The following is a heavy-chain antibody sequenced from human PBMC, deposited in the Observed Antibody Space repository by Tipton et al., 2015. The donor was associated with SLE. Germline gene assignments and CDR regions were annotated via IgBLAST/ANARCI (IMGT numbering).Heavy chain of an antibody. CDR3: ATELFRGYTSGWGPAY. J-gene: IGHJ4*02. V-gene: IGHV4-30-2*01. D-gene: IGHD6-19*01. CDR2: IFHSGIT. Sequence: TLSLTCAVSGASIGSGGYSWNWIRQPPGKGLQWIGYIFHSGITYYNPSLKSRVTMSVDRSKNQFSLRLTPVTAADTAVYYCATELFRGYTSGWGPAYWGQGTLVTVSA. CDR1: GASIGSGGYS.